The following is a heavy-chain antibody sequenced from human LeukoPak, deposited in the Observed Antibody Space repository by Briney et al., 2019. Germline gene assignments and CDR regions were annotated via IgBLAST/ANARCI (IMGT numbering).Heavy chain of an antibody. CDR1: GFTVSSNY. Sequence: GGSLRLSCAASGFTVSSNYMSWVRQAPGKGLEWVSVIYSGGSTYYADSVEGRFTISRDNSKNTLYLQMNSLRAEDTAVYYCARDQGVFAPQKDWGQGTLVTVSS. CDR3: ARDQGVFAPQKD. D-gene: IGHD2-15*01. J-gene: IGHJ4*02. CDR2: IYSGGST. V-gene: IGHV3-53*01.